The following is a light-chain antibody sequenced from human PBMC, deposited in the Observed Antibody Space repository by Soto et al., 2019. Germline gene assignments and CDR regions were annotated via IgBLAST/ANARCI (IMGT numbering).Light chain of an antibody. V-gene: IGLV2-8*01. CDR3: TSYAGSNIGV. CDR2: EVS. CDR1: SSDVGGYNY. Sequence: QSALTQPTSASGSPGQSVTISCTGTSSDVGGYNYVSWYQQYPGKAPKLMIYEVSKRPSGVPDRFSGSKSGKTASLTVSGLQPEDEADYYCTSYAGSNIGVFGGGTQLTVL. J-gene: IGLJ3*02.